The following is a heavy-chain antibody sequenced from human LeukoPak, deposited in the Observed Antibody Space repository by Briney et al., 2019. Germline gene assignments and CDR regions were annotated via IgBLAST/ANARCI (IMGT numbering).Heavy chain of an antibody. Sequence: GGSLRLSCAASGFIFSTYGMHWVRRAPGKGLEWVAFIRNDGSDKYYADSVKGRFTISRDNSKNTLYLQMNSLRAEDTAVYYCAKEGSWYYYYYYMDVWGKGTTVTVSS. CDR1: GFIFSTYG. D-gene: IGHD6-13*01. CDR3: AKEGSWYYYYYYMDV. J-gene: IGHJ6*03. CDR2: IRNDGSDK. V-gene: IGHV3-30*02.